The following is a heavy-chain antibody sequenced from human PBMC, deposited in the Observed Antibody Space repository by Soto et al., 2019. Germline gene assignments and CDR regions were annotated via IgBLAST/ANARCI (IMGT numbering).Heavy chain of an antibody. CDR3: AHTLILRSTYYYGMDV. D-gene: IGHD4-17*01. CDR2: IYWDEDN. CDR1: GFSLSTSGVG. Sequence: QITLKESGPTLVKVTQTLTLTCTFSGFSLSTSGVGVAWSRQPPGKALEWLALIYWDEDNRYSPSLKSRLTITKDTSKIQVVLTMTNMDPVDTATYYCAHTLILRSTYYYGMDVWGQGTTVTVSS. V-gene: IGHV2-5*02. J-gene: IGHJ6*02.